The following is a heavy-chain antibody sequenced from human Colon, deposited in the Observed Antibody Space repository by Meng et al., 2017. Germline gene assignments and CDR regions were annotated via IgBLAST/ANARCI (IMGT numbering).Heavy chain of an antibody. D-gene: IGHD5-12*01. J-gene: IGHJ5*01. CDR1: GYTFTSYG. V-gene: IGHV1-18*01. CDR3: GRSGAYDYRIDS. Sequence: QVQLVQSGAEEKKPVASVKVSCKAYGYTFTSYGISWVRQAPGQGLEWVAWISAYNGNTIYAQKVQGRVTLTTDTSTSTAYMELRSLISDDTAVYYCGRSGAYDYRIDSWGQGTLVTSPQ. CDR2: ISAYNGNT.